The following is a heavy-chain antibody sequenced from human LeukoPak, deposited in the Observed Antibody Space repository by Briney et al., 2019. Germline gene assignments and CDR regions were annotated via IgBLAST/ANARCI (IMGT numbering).Heavy chain of an antibody. D-gene: IGHD4-11*01. J-gene: IGHJ4*02. CDR3: ARGYSKSPEFDY. Sequence: PSETLSLTCAVYGGSFSGYYWSWIRQPPGKGLEWIGEINHSGSTNYNPSLKSRVTISVDTSKDQFSLKLSSVTAADTAVYYCARGYSKSPEFDYWGQGTLVTVSS. CDR1: GGSFSGYY. V-gene: IGHV4-34*01. CDR2: INHSGST.